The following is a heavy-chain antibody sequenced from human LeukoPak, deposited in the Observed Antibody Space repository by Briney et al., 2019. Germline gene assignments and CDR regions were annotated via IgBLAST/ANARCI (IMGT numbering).Heavy chain of an antibody. V-gene: IGHV4-61*01. J-gene: IGHJ6*04. CDR2: IYYSGST. Sequence: SETPSLTCTVSGGSVSSGSYYWSWIRQPPGKGPEWIGYIYYSGSTNYNPSLKSRVTISVDTSKNQFSLKLSSVTAADTAVYYCARDSGHCSGGSCPAWGMDVWGKGTTVTVSS. CDR3: ARDSGHCSGGSCPAWGMDV. D-gene: IGHD2-15*01. CDR1: GGSVSSGSYY.